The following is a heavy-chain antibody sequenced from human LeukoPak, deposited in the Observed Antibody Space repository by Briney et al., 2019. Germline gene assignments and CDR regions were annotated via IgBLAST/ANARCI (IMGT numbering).Heavy chain of an antibody. CDR1: GFTVSTNY. CDR2: IKQDGSEK. J-gene: IGHJ5*02. V-gene: IGHV3-7*01. D-gene: IGHD1-14*01. Sequence: GGSLRLSCAASGFTVSTNYMSWVRQAPGKGLEWVANIKQDGSEKYYVDSVKGRFTISRDNAKNSLYLQMNSLRAEDTAVYYCAREIGTGAFDPWGQGTLVTVSS. CDR3: AREIGTGAFDP.